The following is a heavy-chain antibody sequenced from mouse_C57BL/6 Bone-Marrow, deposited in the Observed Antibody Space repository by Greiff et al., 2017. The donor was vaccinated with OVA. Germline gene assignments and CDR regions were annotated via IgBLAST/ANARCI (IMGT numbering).Heavy chain of an antibody. J-gene: IGHJ4*01. Sequence: VMLVESGAELARPGASVKLSCKASGYTFTSYGISWVKQRTGQGLEWIGEIYPRSGNTYYNEKFKGKATLTADKSSSTAYMELRSLTSEDSAVYFCARSYPRAMDYWGQGTSVTVSS. V-gene: IGHV1-81*01. CDR1: GYTFTSYG. CDR3: ARSYPRAMDY. D-gene: IGHD2-10*01. CDR2: IYPRSGNT.